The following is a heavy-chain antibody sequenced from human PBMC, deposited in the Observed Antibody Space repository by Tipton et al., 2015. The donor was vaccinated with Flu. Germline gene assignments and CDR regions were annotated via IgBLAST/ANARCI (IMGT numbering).Heavy chain of an antibody. D-gene: IGHD3-22*01. V-gene: IGHV4-38-2*01. J-gene: IGHJ4*02. Sequence: LRLSCAVSGYSISSGYYWGWIRQPPGKGLEWIGSISHSGSTYYNPSLKSRLTISLDTSKNQFSLKLYSVTAADTAVYYCARQDSSGYYFGSWNFDYWGQGTLGTVYS. CDR3: ARQDSSGYYFGSWNFDY. CDR2: ISHSGST. CDR1: GYSISSGYY.